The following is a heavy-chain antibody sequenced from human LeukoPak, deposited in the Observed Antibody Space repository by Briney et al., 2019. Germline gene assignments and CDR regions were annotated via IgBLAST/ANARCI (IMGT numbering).Heavy chain of an antibody. CDR3: ARAPRYCSGGSCYDY. J-gene: IGHJ4*02. V-gene: IGHV3-11*01. CDR2: ISSSGSTI. CDR1: GFTFSDYY. Sequence: GGSLRLSCAASGFTFSDYYMSRIRQAPGKGLEWVSYISSSGSTIYYADSVKGRFTISRDNAKNSLYLQMNSLRAEDTAVYYCARAPRYCSGGSCYDYWGQGTLVTVSS. D-gene: IGHD2-15*01.